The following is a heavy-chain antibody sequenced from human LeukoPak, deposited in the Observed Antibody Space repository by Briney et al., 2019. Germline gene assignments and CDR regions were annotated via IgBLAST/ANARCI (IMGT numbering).Heavy chain of an antibody. D-gene: IGHD3-16*01. Sequence: SETLSLTCTVSGGSISSYYWSWIRQPPGKGLEWIGYIYYSGSTNYNPSLKSRVTISVDTSKNQFSLKLSSVTAADTAVYYCARDSFGSTLDYWGQGTLVTVSS. CDR1: GGSISSYY. CDR3: ARDSFGSTLDY. CDR2: IYYSGST. V-gene: IGHV4-59*01. J-gene: IGHJ4*02.